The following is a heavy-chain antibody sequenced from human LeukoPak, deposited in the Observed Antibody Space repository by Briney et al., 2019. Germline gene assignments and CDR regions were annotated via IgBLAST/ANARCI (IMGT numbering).Heavy chain of an antibody. V-gene: IGHV4-59*01. D-gene: IGHD7-27*01. Sequence: SETLSLTCSVSGGSITHKYWSWIRESPGMELEWIAYIYYSGSTKYNPSPKSRVTISADPSKTQFSLNLNSVTAADTAVYYCARLRDWGPTLSYWYFDLWGRGTLVTVSS. CDR3: ARLRDWGPTLSYWYFDL. CDR1: GGSITHKY. CDR2: IYYSGST. J-gene: IGHJ2*01.